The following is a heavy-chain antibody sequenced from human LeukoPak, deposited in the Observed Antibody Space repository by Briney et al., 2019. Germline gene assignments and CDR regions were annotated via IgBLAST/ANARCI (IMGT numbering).Heavy chain of an antibody. CDR3: AREAMSSSGYYGPLDY. D-gene: IGHD3-22*01. V-gene: IGHV3-30*03. Sequence: GGSLRLSCAASGFTFSSYGMHWVRQAPGKGLEWVAVISYDGSNKYYADSVKGRFTISRDNSKNTLYLQMNSLRAEDTAVYYCAREAMSSSGYYGPLDYWGQGTLVTVSS. CDR2: ISYDGSNK. J-gene: IGHJ4*02. CDR1: GFTFSSYG.